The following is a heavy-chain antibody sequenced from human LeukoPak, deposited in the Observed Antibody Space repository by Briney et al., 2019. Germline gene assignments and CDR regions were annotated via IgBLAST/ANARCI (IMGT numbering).Heavy chain of an antibody. CDR2: IYSSGST. D-gene: IGHD3-22*01. Sequence: SQTLSLTCNVSGGSIKDDGYFWNWIRQTPEKGLEWIGYIYSSGSTYYNPSVKSRVSMSVDTSNNQFSLKVRSVTAADTAVYFCARSTYYYDRSAFFFPDYFDYWGQGTLVTVSS. J-gene: IGHJ4*02. V-gene: IGHV4-30-4*01. CDR1: GGSIKDDGYF. CDR3: ARSTYYYDRSAFFFPDYFDY.